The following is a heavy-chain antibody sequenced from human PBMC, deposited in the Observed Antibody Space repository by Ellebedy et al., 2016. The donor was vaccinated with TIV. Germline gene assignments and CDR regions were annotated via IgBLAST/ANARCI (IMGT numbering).Heavy chain of an antibody. CDR1: GGSFSGYY. V-gene: IGHV4-34*01. J-gene: IGHJ4*02. Sequence: MPSETLSLTCAVYGGSFSGYYWSWIRQPPGKGLEWIGEINHSGSTNYNPSLKSRVTISVDTSKNQFSLKLSSVTAADTAVYYCASGMVRGVDGYWGQGTLVTVSS. CDR3: ASGMVRGVDGY. CDR2: INHSGST. D-gene: IGHD3-10*01.